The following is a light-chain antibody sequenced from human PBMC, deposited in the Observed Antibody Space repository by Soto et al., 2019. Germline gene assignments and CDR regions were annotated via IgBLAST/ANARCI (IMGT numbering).Light chain of an antibody. CDR2: EVS. CDR1: SSDVGSYNL. CDR3: CSYAGSSTYV. Sequence: QSVLAQPASVSGSPGQSITTSCTGTSSDVGSYNLVSWYQQHPGKAPKVMIYEVSKRPSGVSNRFSGSKFGNTASLTISGLQADDEADYYCCSYAGSSTYVFGTGTKVTV. J-gene: IGLJ1*01. V-gene: IGLV2-23*02.